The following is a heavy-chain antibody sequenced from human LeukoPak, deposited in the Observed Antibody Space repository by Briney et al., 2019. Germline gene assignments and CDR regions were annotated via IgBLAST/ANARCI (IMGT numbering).Heavy chain of an antibody. CDR2: IYYSGTT. CDR1: GGSISSGDYF. V-gene: IGHV4-30-4*01. Sequence: SETLSLTCSVSGGSISSGDYFWTWIRQPPGKGLEYIGYIYYSGTTYYNPSLKSRITMSVDMSANQFSLRLTSVSAADTAVYYCTRAYWIGFHFDSWGQGILVSVSS. J-gene: IGHJ4*02. D-gene: IGHD3-3*01. CDR3: TRAYWIGFHFDS.